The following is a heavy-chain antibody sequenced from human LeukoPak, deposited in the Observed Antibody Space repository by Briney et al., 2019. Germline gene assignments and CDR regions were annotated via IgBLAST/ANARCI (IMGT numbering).Heavy chain of an antibody. V-gene: IGHV1-8*01. Sequence: ASVKVSCKASGYTFTSYDINWVRQATGQGLEWMGWMNPNSGNTGYAQKFQGRVTMTRNTSISTAYMELSSLRSEDTAVYYCARGSCSSTSCYREGYYFDYWGQGTLVTVSS. D-gene: IGHD2-2*01. CDR3: ARGSCSSTSCYREGYYFDY. CDR2: MNPNSGNT. CDR1: GYTFTSYD. J-gene: IGHJ4*02.